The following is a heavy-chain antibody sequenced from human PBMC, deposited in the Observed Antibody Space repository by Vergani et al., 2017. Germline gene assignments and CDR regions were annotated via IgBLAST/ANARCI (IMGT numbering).Heavy chain of an antibody. CDR3: TRVALLGSGWVDAFDI. CDR1: GFTFGEYA. J-gene: IGHJ3*02. V-gene: IGHV3-49*03. D-gene: IGHD6-19*01. Sequence: EVQLVDSGGGLVQPGRSLRLSCTASGFTFGEYAMSWFRQAPGKGLEWVGFIRSKAYGGTTEYAASVKDRFTISRDDSKSIAYLQMNSLKIEDTAVYYCTRVALLGSGWVDAFDIWGQGTMVTVSS. CDR2: IRSKAYGGTT.